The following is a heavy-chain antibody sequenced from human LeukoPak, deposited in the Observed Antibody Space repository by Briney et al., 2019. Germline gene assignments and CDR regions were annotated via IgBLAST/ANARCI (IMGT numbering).Heavy chain of an antibody. CDR2: ISAYNGNT. CDR3: ARCYGDYTSEAFDI. J-gene: IGHJ3*02. V-gene: IGHV1-18*01. CDR1: GYTFTSYG. D-gene: IGHD4-17*01. Sequence: WASVKVSCKASGYTFTSYGISWVRQAPGQGLEWMGWISAYNGNTNYAQKLQGRVTMTTDTSTSTAYMELRSLRSDDTAVYYCARCYGDYTSEAFDIWGQGTMVIVSS.